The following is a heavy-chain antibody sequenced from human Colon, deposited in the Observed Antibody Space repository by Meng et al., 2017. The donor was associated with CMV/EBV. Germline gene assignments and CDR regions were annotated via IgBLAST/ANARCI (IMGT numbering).Heavy chain of an antibody. CDR3: TSGYWYETYFNH. CDR2: SRNRANIYTT. CDR1: GFTFSDHY. V-gene: IGHV3-72*01. Sequence: GESLKISCATSGFTFSDHYMDWVRQAPGRGLEWVGRSRNRANIYTTEYAPSVRGRFTISRDESKKLLFLHMTSLQTEDTAVYYCTSGYWYETYFNHWGQGTLVTVSS. D-gene: IGHD2-8*02. J-gene: IGHJ4*02.